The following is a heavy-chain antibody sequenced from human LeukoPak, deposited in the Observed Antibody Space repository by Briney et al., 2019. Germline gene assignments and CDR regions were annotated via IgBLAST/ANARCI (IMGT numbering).Heavy chain of an antibody. D-gene: IGHD3-3*01. J-gene: IGHJ4*02. CDR3: ARAPHTIRFLEWFYFDY. Sequence: SETLSLTCTVSGGSISSGGYYWSWIRQPPGKGLEWIGYSYYSGSTNHNPSLKSRVTISVDTSKNQFSLKLSSVTAADTAVYYCARAPHTIRFLEWFYFDYWGQGTLVTVSS. V-gene: IGHV4-61*08. CDR2: SYYSGST. CDR1: GGSISSGGYY.